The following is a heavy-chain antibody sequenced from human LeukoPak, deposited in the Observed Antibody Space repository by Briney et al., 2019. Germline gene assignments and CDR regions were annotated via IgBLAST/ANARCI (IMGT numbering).Heavy chain of an antibody. CDR3: AKLPRDSSGYQNPGFDY. CDR2: ISYDGSNK. V-gene: IGHV3-30*18. J-gene: IGHJ4*02. D-gene: IGHD3-22*01. Sequence: GGSLRLSCAASGFTFSSYGMHWVRQAPGKGLEWVAVISYDGSNKYYADSVKGRFTISRDNSKNTLYLQMNSLRAEDTAVYYCAKLPRDSSGYQNPGFDYWGQGTLVTVSS. CDR1: GFTFSSYG.